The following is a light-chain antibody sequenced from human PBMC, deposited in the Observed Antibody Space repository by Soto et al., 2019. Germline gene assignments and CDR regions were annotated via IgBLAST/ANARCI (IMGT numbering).Light chain of an antibody. J-gene: IGKJ4*01. CDR1: QSVSSSY. CDR3: QQYGTSPRT. V-gene: IGKV3-20*01. Sequence: EIVLTQSPGTLSLSPGERATLSCRASQSVSSSYLAWYQQKPGQAPRLLIYGASSRATGIPDRFSGSGSGADFTLTILRLEPEDFAVFYCQQYGTSPRTFGGGTKVEIK. CDR2: GAS.